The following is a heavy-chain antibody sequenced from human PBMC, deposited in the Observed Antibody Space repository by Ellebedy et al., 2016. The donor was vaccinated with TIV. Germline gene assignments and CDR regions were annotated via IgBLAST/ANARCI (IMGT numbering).Heavy chain of an antibody. V-gene: IGHV3-23*01. CDR1: GFTFSNYA. J-gene: IGHJ4*02. D-gene: IGHD4-23*01. CDR2: FGVSGDSP. CDR3: SFKGVATRVY. Sequence: GESLKISCAASGFTFSNYAMSWVRQAPGKGLEWVSGFGVSGDSPYYADSVKGRFTISRDNSKNTLYLQMSSLRAEDTAVYYCSFKGVATRVYWGQGTLVTVSS.